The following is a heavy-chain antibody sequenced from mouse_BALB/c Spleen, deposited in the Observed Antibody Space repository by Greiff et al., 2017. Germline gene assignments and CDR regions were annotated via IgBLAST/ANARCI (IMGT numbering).Heavy chain of an antibody. CDR3: ARDPYGNYGFAY. CDR2: ISYDGSN. CDR1: GYSITSGYY. Sequence: ESGPGLVKPSQSLSLTCSVTGYSITSGYYWNWIRQFPGNKLEWMGYISYDGSNNYNPSLKNRISITRDTSKNQFFLKLNSVTTEDTATYYCARDPYGNYGFAYWGQGTLVTVSA. V-gene: IGHV3-6*02. J-gene: IGHJ3*01. D-gene: IGHD2-1*01.